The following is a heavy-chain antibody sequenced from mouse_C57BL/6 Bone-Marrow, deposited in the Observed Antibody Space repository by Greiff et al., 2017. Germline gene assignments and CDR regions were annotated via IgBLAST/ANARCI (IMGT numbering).Heavy chain of an antibody. CDR1: GYTFTDYE. Sequence: QVQLQQSGAELVRPGASVTLSCKASGYTFTDYEMHWVKQTPVHGLEWIGAIDPETGGTAYNQKFKGKAILTADKSSSTAYMELRSLTSEDSAVXYCTRFYYYGSFDCWGQGTTLTVSS. J-gene: IGHJ2*01. CDR3: TRFYYYGSFDC. V-gene: IGHV1-15*01. D-gene: IGHD1-1*01. CDR2: IDPETGGT.